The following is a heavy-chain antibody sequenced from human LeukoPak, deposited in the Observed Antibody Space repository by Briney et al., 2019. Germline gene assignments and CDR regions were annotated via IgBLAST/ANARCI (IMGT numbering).Heavy chain of an antibody. V-gene: IGHV3-21*01. CDR1: GFTFSSYK. CDR3: ARAYPYYYDNSGYLNFDY. J-gene: IGHJ4*02. D-gene: IGHD3-22*01. Sequence: PGGSLRLSCVASGFTFSSYKMNWVRQAPGKGLEWVSSISGSNIYMYYADSVKGRFTISRDNAKNSLYLQMNSLRAEDTAVYYCARAYPYYYDNSGYLNFDYWGQGTLVTVSS. CDR2: ISGSNIYM.